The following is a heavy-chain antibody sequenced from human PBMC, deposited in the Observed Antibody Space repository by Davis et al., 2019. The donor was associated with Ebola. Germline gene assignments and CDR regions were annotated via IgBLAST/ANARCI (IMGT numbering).Heavy chain of an antibody. CDR2: IYYTGNA. CDR1: GASFRDYY. CDR3: SERGSSV. V-gene: IGHV4-59*03. Sequence: PSETLSLTCTVYGASFRDYYWGWIRQPPGKRLEWFGSIYYTGNAYYNSSLASRATISVDTSKNQFSLKLTSVTAADTAMYYCSERGSSVWGQGTLVTVSS. J-gene: IGHJ4*02. D-gene: IGHD3-10*01.